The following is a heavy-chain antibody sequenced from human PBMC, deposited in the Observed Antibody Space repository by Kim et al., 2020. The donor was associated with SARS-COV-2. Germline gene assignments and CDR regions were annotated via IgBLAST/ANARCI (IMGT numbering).Heavy chain of an antibody. CDR1: GGSFSGYY. Sequence: SETLSLTCAVYGGSFSGYYWSWIRQPPGKGLEWIGEINHSGSTNYNPTLKSRVTISVDTSKNQFSLKLSSVTAADTAVYYCARGMRRSYGYGASVWGKGT. CDR2: INHSGST. D-gene: IGHD3-16*01. J-gene: IGHJ6*03. CDR3: ARGMRRSYGYGASV. V-gene: IGHV4-34*01.